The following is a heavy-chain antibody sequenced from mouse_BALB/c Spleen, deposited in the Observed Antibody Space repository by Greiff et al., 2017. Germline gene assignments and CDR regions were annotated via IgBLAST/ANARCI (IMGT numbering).Heavy chain of an antibody. J-gene: IGHJ1*01. CDR2: ISTYYGDA. CDR1: GYTFTDYA. V-gene: IGHV1S137*01. CDR3: ARGGGYFDV. Sequence: VQLQESGAELVRPGVSVKISCKGSGYTFTDYAMHWVKQSHAKSLEWIGVISTYYGDASYNQKFKGKATMTVDKSSSTAYMELARLTSEDSAIYYCARGGGYFDVWGAGTTVTVSS.